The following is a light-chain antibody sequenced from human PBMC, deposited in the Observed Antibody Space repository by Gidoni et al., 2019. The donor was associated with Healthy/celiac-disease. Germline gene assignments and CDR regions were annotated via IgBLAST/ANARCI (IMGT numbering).Light chain of an antibody. Sequence: DIVFTQSPGTLSLSPGERAHLSCRASQSVSSSYLAWYQQKPGQAPRLLIYGASSRATGIPDRFSGSGSGTDVTLTISRLEPEDFAVYYCQQYGSSPGTFGQGTKVEIK. J-gene: IGKJ1*01. CDR1: QSVSSSY. CDR3: QQYGSSPGT. V-gene: IGKV3-20*01. CDR2: GAS.